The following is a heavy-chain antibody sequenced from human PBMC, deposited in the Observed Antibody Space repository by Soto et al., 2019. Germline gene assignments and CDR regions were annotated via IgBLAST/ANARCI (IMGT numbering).Heavy chain of an antibody. J-gene: IGHJ5*02. D-gene: IGHD6-13*01. Sequence: ASVKVSCKASGYTFTGYYMHWVRQAPGQGLEWMGWINPNSGGTNYAQKFQGWVTMTRDTSISTAYMELSRLRSDDTAVYYCARDVVNLSSWYSSNWFDPGWFDPWGQGTLVTVSS. CDR1: GYTFTGYY. V-gene: IGHV1-2*04. CDR2: INPNSGGT. CDR3: ARDVVNLSSWYSSNWFDPGWFDP.